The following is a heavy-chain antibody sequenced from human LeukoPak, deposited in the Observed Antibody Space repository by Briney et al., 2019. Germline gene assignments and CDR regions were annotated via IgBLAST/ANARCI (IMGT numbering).Heavy chain of an antibody. V-gene: IGHV4-59*01. CDR3: ARDYNWSYFHY. CDR1: GGSISTYY. D-gene: IGHD1-20*01. CDR2: IYYSGST. Sequence: PSETLSLTCTVSGGSISTYYWSWIRQPPGKGLEWIGYIYYSGSTNYNPSLKSRVTISVDTSKNQFSLKLSSVTAADTAVYYCARDYNWSYFHYWGQGTLVTVSS. J-gene: IGHJ4*02.